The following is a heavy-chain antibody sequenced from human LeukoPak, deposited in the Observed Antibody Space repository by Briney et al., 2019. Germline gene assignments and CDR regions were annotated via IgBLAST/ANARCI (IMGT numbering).Heavy chain of an antibody. CDR2: ISAYNGNT. CDR3: ARVTIFGVVPGAFDI. J-gene: IGHJ3*02. V-gene: IGHV1-18*01. D-gene: IGHD3-3*01. CDR1: GGTFSSYA. Sequence: ASVKVSCKASGGTFSSYAISWVRQAPGQGLEWMGWISAYNGNTNYAQKLQGRVTMTTDTSTSTAYMELRSLRSDDTAVYYCARVTIFGVVPGAFDIWGQGTMVTVSS.